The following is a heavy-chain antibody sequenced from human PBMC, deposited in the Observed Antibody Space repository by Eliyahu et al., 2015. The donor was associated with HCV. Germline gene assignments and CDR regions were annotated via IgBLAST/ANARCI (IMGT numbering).Heavy chain of an antibody. CDR1: GGSISSSSYY. D-gene: IGHD2-21*02. CDR2: IYYSGST. CDR3: ARLGLTGGGDCYSCPGAFDI. V-gene: IGHV4-39*01. Sequence: QLQLQESGPGLVKPSETLSLTCTVSGGSISSSSYYWGWIRQPPGKGLEWIGSIYYSGSTYYNPSLKSRVTISVDTSKNQFSLKLSSVTAADTAVYYCARLGLTGGGDCYSCPGAFDIWGQGTMVTVSS. J-gene: IGHJ3*02.